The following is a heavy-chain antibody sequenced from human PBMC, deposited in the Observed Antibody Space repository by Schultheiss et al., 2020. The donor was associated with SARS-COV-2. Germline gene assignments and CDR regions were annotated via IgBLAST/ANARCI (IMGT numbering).Heavy chain of an antibody. J-gene: IGHJ6*02. D-gene: IGHD6-6*01. CDR3: ARDLVGANNGMDV. CDR2: ISSSSSYI. CDR1: GFTFSSYS. V-gene: IGHV3-21*01. Sequence: GESLKISCAASGFTFSSYSMNWVRQAPGKGLEWVSSISSSSSYIYYADSVKGRFTISRDNAKNTLYLQMNSLRVDDTAVYYCARDLVGANNGMDVWGQGTTVTVSS.